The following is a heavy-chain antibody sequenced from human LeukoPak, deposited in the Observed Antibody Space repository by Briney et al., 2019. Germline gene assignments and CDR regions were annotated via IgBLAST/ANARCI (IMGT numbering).Heavy chain of an antibody. CDR1: GFTFDDYT. CDR2: ISWDGVST. CDR3: AKDGGSGATRPIDF. V-gene: IGHV3-43*01. Sequence: RGSLRLSCAASGFTFDDYTMHWVRQAPGKGLEWVSLISWDGVSTYYADSVKGRFTISRDNSKNSLYLQLNSLRTEDTAFYYCAKDGGSGATRPIDFWSQGTLVTVSS. J-gene: IGHJ4*02. D-gene: IGHD1-26*01.